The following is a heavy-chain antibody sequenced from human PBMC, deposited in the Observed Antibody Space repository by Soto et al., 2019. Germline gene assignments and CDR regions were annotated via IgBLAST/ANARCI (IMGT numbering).Heavy chain of an antibody. Sequence: QVQLVESGGGVVQPGRSLRLSCAASGFTFSSYAMHWVRQAPGKGLEWVAVVSYAGNNKYYADSVKGRFTISRDNSKNALYLALNSLRAEDTTVYYDASPLWRDDYNCGYFDLWGRGPLVTVS. CDR2: VSYAGNNK. D-gene: IGHD4-4*01. CDR1: GFTFSSYA. CDR3: ASPLWRDDYNCGYFDL. V-gene: IGHV3-30-3*01. J-gene: IGHJ2*01.